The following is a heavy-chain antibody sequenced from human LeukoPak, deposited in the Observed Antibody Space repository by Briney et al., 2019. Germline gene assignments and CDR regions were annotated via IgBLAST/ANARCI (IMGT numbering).Heavy chain of an antibody. V-gene: IGHV7-4-1*02. CDR3: ARGVGGVIDYYFDY. D-gene: IGHD3-16*02. CDR1: GYSLSSYA. J-gene: IGHJ4*02. Sequence: ASVKVSCKASGYSLSSYAMNWVRQAPGQGLEWMGWINTNSGNPTYAQGFTGRFVFSLDTSVSTAYLQISSLKAEDTAVYYCARGVGGVIDYYFDYWGQGTLVTVSS. CDR2: INTNSGNP.